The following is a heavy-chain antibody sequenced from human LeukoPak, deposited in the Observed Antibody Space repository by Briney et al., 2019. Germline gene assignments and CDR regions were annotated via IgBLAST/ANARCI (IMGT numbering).Heavy chain of an antibody. Sequence: GASVKVSCKASGYTLTSYYMHWVRQAPGQGLEWMGIINPSGGSTSYAQKFQGRVTMTRDTSTSTVYMELSSLRSDDTAVYYCARGGSGVVVTTYYYYYGMDVWGQGTTVTVSS. D-gene: IGHD2-21*02. V-gene: IGHV1-46*01. CDR2: INPSGGST. J-gene: IGHJ6*02. CDR1: GYTLTSYY. CDR3: ARGGSGVVVTTYYYYYGMDV.